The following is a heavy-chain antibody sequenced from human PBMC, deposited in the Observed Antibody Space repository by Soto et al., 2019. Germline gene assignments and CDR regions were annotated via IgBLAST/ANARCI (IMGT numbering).Heavy chain of an antibody. J-gene: IGHJ3*02. CDR2: ISSSSSYI. Sequence: GGSLRLSCAASGFTFSSYSMNWVRQAPGKGLEWVSSISSSSSYIYYADSVKGRFTISRDNAKNSLYLQMNSLRAEDTAVYYCARAGYYDYVWGSYRPNNDAFDIWGQGTMVTVSS. CDR1: GFTFSSYS. V-gene: IGHV3-21*01. CDR3: ARAGYYDYVWGSYRPNNDAFDI. D-gene: IGHD3-16*02.